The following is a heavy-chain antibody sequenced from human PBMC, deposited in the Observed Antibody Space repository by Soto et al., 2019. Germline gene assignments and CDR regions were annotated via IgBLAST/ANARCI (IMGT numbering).Heavy chain of an antibody. CDR1: GFTFRDYS. Sequence: PGGSLRLSCAASGFTFRDYSMNWVRQAPGKGLEWVASISSRNTYIQYADSVRGRFTISRDNARDSLYLQMDNVSAGDTAMYYCARGGGVAGTVAFDIQGQARMFTV. CDR3: ARGGGVAGTVAFDI. J-gene: IGHJ3*02. CDR2: ISSRNTYI. D-gene: IGHD6-19*01. V-gene: IGHV3-21*01.